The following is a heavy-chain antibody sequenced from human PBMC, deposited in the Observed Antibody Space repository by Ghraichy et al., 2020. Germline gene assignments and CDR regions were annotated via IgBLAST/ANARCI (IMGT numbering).Heavy chain of an antibody. CDR3: SREDSETYTSLDY. Sequence: ASVKVSCKTSGYTFTDYYIHWVRQAPGHGLEWMGWINSKSGGTKYEQKFQGRVTMTRVTSISAAHMELSSLTSDDTAVYYCSREDSETYTSLDYWGQGTLVTVSS. J-gene: IGHJ4*02. CDR1: GYTFTDYY. CDR2: INSKSGGT. V-gene: IGHV1-2*02. D-gene: IGHD1-26*01.